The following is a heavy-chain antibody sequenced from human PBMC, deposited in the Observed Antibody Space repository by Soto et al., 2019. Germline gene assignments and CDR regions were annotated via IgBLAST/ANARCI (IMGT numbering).Heavy chain of an antibody. Sequence: PSETLSLTCSVSGASLNSGNYYFICIRQFPGNGLEWIGHIYVTGAVDYNPSLRDRITISQDTSERQFSLNLRLVTAADTAVYYCARLRIATNNYKWFDPWGQGTLVTVS. D-gene: IGHD2-21*01. CDR2: IYVTGAV. CDR3: ARLRIATNNYKWFDP. V-gene: IGHV4-31*03. J-gene: IGHJ5*02. CDR1: GASLNSGNYY.